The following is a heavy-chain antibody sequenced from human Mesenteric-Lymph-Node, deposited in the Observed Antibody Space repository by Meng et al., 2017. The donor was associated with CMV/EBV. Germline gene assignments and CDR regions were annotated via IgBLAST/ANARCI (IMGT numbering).Heavy chain of an antibody. CDR2: IRRRNDNT. CDR1: GFSFSDYN. CDR3: AREDDAWYYSDC. V-gene: IGHV3-21*01. J-gene: IGHJ4*02. D-gene: IGHD3-16*01. Sequence: CAASGFSFSDYNINWVRQAPGKGLEWVSLIRRRNDNTFYADSVRGRFTMSRDNAKNAVFLQMNSLRAEDTAVYFCAREDDAWYYSDCWGQGTLVTVSS.